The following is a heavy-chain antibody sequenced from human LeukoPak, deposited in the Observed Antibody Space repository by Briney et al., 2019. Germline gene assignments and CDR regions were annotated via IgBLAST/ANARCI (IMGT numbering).Heavy chain of an antibody. J-gene: IGHJ4*02. V-gene: IGHV3-23*01. CDR2: ISGSGGST. D-gene: IGHD3-10*01. Sequence: GGSLRLSCAASGFTFSSYAMSWVRQAPGKGLEWVSAISGSGGSTHYADSVKGRFTISRDNSKNTLYLQMNSLRAEDTAVYYCAKTGGGRVVPAAVLLWFGELFYWGQGTLVTVSS. CDR3: AKTGGGRVVPAAVLLWFGELFY. CDR1: GFTFSSYA.